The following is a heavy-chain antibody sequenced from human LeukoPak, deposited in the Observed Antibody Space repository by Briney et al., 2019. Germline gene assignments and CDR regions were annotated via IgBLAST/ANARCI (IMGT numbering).Heavy chain of an antibody. CDR3: ASDVGSGSYRGG. D-gene: IGHD3-10*01. CDR1: GYTFTSYY. J-gene: IGHJ4*02. CDR2: INPSGGST. V-gene: IGHV1-46*01. Sequence: ASVKVSCKASGYTFTSYYMHWVRQAPGQGLEWMGIINPSGGSTSYAQKFQGRVTMTRDMSTSTVYMELSSLRSEDTAVYYCASDVGSGSYRGGWGQGTLVTVSS.